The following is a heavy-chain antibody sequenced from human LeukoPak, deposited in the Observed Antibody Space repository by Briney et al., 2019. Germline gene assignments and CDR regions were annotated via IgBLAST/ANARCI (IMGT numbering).Heavy chain of an antibody. CDR3: ARHRRAGYSGYPLWWFDP. D-gene: IGHD5-12*01. CDR1: GNSFTSYW. J-gene: IGHJ5*02. Sequence: GESLKISCKSSGNSFTSYWIGWVRPMPGKGLEWMGIIYPDDSETRYSPSFQGQVTISADKSISTAYLQWRSLKASDTAMYYCARHRRAGYSGYPLWWFDPWGQGTLVTVSS. CDR2: IYPDDSET. V-gene: IGHV5-51*01.